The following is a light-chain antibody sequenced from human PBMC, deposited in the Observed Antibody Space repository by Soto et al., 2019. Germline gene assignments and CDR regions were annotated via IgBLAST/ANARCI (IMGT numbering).Light chain of an antibody. CDR3: SSYTSSSTPYV. V-gene: IGLV2-14*01. CDR2: EVS. CDR1: SSDVGGYNS. J-gene: IGLJ1*01. Sequence: QSALTQPASVSGSPGQSITMSYNGTSSDVGGYNSVSWYQQDPGKAPKLMIYEVSNRPSGVSNRFSGSKSGNTASLTISGLQAEDEADYYCSSYTSSSTPYVFGTGTKRTVL.